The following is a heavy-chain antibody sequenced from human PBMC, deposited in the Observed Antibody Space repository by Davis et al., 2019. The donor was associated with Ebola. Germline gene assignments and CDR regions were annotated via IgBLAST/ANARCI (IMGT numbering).Heavy chain of an antibody. V-gene: IGHV3-15*01. CDR2: IKSKTDIGAS. D-gene: IGHD1-26*01. Sequence: GESLKISCAASGFTFSDAWLSWVRQAPGKGLEWVGRIKSKTDIGASEYAAPVKGRFTISRDDSKDTVYLQMNSLKTEDTAIYYCTTYSGSFKLDYWGQGTLVTVSS. CDR1: GFTFSDAW. CDR3: TTYSGSFKLDY. J-gene: IGHJ4*02.